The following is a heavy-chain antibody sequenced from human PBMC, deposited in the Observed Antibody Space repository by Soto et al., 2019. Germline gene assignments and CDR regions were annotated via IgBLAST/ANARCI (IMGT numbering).Heavy chain of an antibody. CDR3: ARKAGTTGTLDY. J-gene: IGHJ4*02. V-gene: IGHV3-11*01. Sequence: GGSLRLSCAASEFTFSDYYMTWIRQAPGKGLDWVSTISSRGTTIYYADSVKGRLTISRDNAKNSLYLQMNSLRAEDTAVYYCARKAGTTGTLDYWGQGTLVTVSS. D-gene: IGHD1-1*01. CDR2: ISSRGTTI. CDR1: EFTFSDYY.